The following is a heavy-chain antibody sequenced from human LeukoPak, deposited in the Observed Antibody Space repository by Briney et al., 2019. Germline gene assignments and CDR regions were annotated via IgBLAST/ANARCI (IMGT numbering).Heavy chain of an antibody. CDR1: GFTFSSYD. CDR2: IGTAGDT. Sequence: PGGSLRLSCAASGFTFSSYDMYWVSHTAGKGMEWDSAIGTAGDTSYSGSVKGRFTISREDAKNSLYLHMNSLRAGDTAVYYCVREQQLANWYFDLWGRGTLVTVSS. CDR3: VREQQLANWYFDL. D-gene: IGHD6-13*01. J-gene: IGHJ2*01. V-gene: IGHV3-13*01.